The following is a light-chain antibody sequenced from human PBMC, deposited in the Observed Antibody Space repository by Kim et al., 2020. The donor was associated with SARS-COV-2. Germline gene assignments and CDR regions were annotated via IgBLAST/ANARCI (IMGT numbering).Light chain of an antibody. V-gene: IGKV3-15*01. Sequence: EMVMTQSPATLSVSPGERATLSCRASQSVGSSLAWYQQKPGQAPRLLIYGASTRATGFPARFSGSGSGTEFTLTISSLQSEDFAVYYCQQYHNWPPWTFGQGTKVDIK. CDR3: QQYHNWPPWT. CDR2: GAS. CDR1: QSVGSS. J-gene: IGKJ1*01.